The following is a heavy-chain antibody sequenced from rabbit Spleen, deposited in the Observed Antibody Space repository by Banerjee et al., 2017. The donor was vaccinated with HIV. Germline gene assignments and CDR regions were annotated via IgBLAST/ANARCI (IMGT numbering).Heavy chain of an antibody. D-gene: IGHD1-1*01. V-gene: IGHV1S45*01. CDR1: GFTFRSYW. CDR2: IYPDGSGST. J-gene: IGHJ4*01. CDR3: ARDLPDVIGWNFGW. Sequence: EQLVESGGGLVKPEGSLTLTCNASGFTFRSYWIYWVRQAPGKGLEWIGCIYPDGSGSTAFASWAKGRFTISKTSSTTVTLEMTSLTAADTATYFCARDLPDVIGWNFGWWGPGTLVTVS.